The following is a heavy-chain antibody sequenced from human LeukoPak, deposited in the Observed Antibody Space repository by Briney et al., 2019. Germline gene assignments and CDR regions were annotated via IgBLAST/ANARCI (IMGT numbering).Heavy chain of an antibody. D-gene: IGHD2/OR15-2a*01. CDR2: ISSSSSTI. Sequence: GGSLRLSCAASGFTFSSYSMNWVRQAPGKGLEWVSYISSSSSTIYYADSVKGRFTISRDNAKNSLYLQMNSLRAEDTAVYYCAKDSAKKYDDYWGQGTLVTVSS. J-gene: IGHJ4*02. CDR1: GFTFSSYS. V-gene: IGHV3-48*01. CDR3: AKDSAKKYDDY.